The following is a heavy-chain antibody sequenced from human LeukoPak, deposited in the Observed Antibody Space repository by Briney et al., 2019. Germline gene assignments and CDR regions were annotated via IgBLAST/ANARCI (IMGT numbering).Heavy chain of an antibody. V-gene: IGHV4-61*01. CDR1: APSATSGSYY. J-gene: IGHJ4*02. CDR3: VRVAYNYGYF. Sequence: SETLSLTCTVSAPSATSGSYYWSWIRQPPGKGLEGIGHIYYSRSTNNNPSPKSRVTITVATSKNQFTLKLSAVTDVDTAVYYCVRVAYNYGYFWSQGTMVTVSS. CDR2: IYYSRST. D-gene: IGHD5-18*01.